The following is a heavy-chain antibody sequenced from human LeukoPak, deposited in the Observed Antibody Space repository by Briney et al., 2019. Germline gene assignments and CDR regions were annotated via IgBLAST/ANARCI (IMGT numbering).Heavy chain of an antibody. CDR1: GFTFNRHI. Sequence: AGGSLRLSCAASGFTFNRHIMNWVLQPPGKRLEWVSYISTGGRTVKYADSVKGRFTISRDNARSSLFLQMSNLRVEDTAVYFCARGATVTYYFDHWGQGILVAVSS. CDR3: ARGATVTYYFDH. V-gene: IGHV3-48*04. J-gene: IGHJ4*02. D-gene: IGHD4-17*01. CDR2: ISTGGRTV.